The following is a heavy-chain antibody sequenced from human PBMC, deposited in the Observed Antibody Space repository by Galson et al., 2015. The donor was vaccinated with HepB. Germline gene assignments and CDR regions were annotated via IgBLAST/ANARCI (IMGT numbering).Heavy chain of an antibody. J-gene: IGHJ4*02. Sequence: SVKVSCKASGYFFTHFGINWVRQAPGQELEWMGWISADNGNTKYAQKFQGRVTMTTDTSTSTAYVEVRSLRSDDTAVYYCAREGLRGYYDSTGYFPFDYWGQGSLVTVSS. D-gene: IGHD3-22*01. CDR1: GYFFTHFG. V-gene: IGHV1-18*01. CDR3: AREGLRGYYDSTGYFPFDY. CDR2: ISADNGNT.